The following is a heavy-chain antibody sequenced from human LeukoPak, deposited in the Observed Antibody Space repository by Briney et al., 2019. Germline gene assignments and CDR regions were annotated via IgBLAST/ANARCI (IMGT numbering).Heavy chain of an antibody. CDR3: VRLRSADY. CDR1: GFNFLSYG. Sequence: GGALRLSCAASGFNFLSYGMSWMRPAPGRGLEWVSAISGSGTTTHYAESVKGRFTISRDNSENMVFLQMSSLRVEDTAIYYCVRLRSADYWGQGTLVTVS. J-gene: IGHJ4*02. D-gene: IGHD3-16*01. CDR2: ISGSGTTT. V-gene: IGHV3-23*01.